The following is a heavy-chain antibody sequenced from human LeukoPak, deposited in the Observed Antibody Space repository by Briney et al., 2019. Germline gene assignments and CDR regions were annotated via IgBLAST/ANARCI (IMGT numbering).Heavy chain of an antibody. CDR3: ARTDGYNSWYFDY. V-gene: IGHV3-53*01. Sequence: GGSLRLSCAASGFTVSSNYMSWVRQAPGKGLEWVSVIYSGGSTYYADSVKGRFTISRDNSKNTLYLQMNSLRAEDTAVYYCARTDGYNSWYFDYWGQGTLVTVSS. J-gene: IGHJ4*02. D-gene: IGHD5-24*01. CDR1: GFTVSSNY. CDR2: IYSGGST.